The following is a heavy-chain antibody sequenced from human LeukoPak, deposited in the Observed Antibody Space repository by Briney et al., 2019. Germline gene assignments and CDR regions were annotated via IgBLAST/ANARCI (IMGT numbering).Heavy chain of an antibody. CDR1: GGSISSYY. CDR2: IYYSGST. V-gene: IGHV4-59*01. CDR3: ARGPGETYYYDSSGYPLDY. Sequence: PSETLSLTCTVSGGSISSYYWSWIRQPPGKGLEWIGYIYYSGSTNYNPSLKSRVTISVDTSKNQFSLKLSSVTAAGTAVYYCARGPGETYYYDSSGYPLDYWGQGTLVTVSS. D-gene: IGHD3-22*01. J-gene: IGHJ4*02.